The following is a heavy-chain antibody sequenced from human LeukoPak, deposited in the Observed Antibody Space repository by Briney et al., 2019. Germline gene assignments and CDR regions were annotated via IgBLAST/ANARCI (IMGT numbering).Heavy chain of an antibody. D-gene: IGHD6-19*01. Sequence: GESLNISCKGSGYSFTSYWIGWVRQMPGKGLEWMGIIYPGDSDTRYSPSFQGQVTISADKSISTAYLQWSSLKASDTAMYYCARSIAVAGTNFDYWGQGTLVTVSS. V-gene: IGHV5-51*01. CDR3: ARSIAVAGTNFDY. J-gene: IGHJ4*02. CDR2: IYPGDSDT. CDR1: GYSFTSYW.